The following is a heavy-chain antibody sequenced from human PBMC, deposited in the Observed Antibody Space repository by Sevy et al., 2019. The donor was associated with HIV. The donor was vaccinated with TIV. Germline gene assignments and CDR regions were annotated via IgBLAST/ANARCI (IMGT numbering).Heavy chain of an antibody. CDR3: THTGITIFGVVSY. Sequence: GGSLRLSCAASGFTFSNAWMSWVRQAPGKGLEWVGRIKRKTNGGTTDYAAPVKGRFTISRDDSKNTLYLQMNSLKTEDTAVYYCTHTGITIFGVVSYWGQGTLVTVSS. CDR1: GFTFSNAW. CDR2: IKRKTNGGTT. V-gene: IGHV3-15*01. D-gene: IGHD3-3*01. J-gene: IGHJ4*02.